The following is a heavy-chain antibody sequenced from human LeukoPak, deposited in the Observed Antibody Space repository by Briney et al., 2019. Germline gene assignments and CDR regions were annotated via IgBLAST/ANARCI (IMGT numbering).Heavy chain of an antibody. J-gene: IGHJ4*02. D-gene: IGHD3-22*01. Sequence: PGGSLRLSCAASGFTFSSYGMSWVRQAPGKGLEWVSAISGSGGSTYYADSVKGRFTISRDNSKNTLYLQMNSLRAEDTAVYYCARMDSSGYYLLDYWGQGTLVTVSS. CDR1: GFTFSSYG. V-gene: IGHV3-23*01. CDR3: ARMDSSGYYLLDY. CDR2: ISGSGGST.